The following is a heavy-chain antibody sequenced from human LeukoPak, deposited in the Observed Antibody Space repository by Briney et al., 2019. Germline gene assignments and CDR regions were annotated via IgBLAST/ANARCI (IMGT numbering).Heavy chain of an antibody. J-gene: IGHJ4*02. D-gene: IGHD3-22*01. Sequence: PGGSLRLSCAASAFTFSSYWMSWVRQAPGKGLEWVANIKQDGSEKYYVDSVKGRFTISRDNAKNSLYLQMNSLRAEDTAVYYCASITYYYDASDYCGQGTLVTVSS. CDR3: ASITYYYDASDY. CDR1: AFTFSSYW. V-gene: IGHV3-7*01. CDR2: IKQDGSEK.